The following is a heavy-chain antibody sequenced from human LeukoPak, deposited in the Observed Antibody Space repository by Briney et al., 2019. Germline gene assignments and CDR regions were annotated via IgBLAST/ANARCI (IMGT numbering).Heavy chain of an antibody. CDR2: INPDGSST. D-gene: IGHD4-23*01. CDR1: GFTFSMSW. J-gene: IGHJ4*02. V-gene: IGHV3-74*01. Sequence: PGGSLRLSCAASGFTFSMSWIHWVRQAPGKGLVWVSRINPDGSSTRHADSVKGRFTISRDNAKNTLYLQMDRLRAEDTAVYYCGRDKTTTVVIDYWGQGTLVTVSS. CDR3: GRDKTTTVVIDY.